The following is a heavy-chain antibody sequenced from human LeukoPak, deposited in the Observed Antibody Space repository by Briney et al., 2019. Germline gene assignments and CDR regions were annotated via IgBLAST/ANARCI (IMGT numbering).Heavy chain of an antibody. CDR1: GGSISSYY. CDR2: IYYSGST. V-gene: IGHV4-59*01. J-gene: IGHJ6*03. CDR3: ARDLSPYSGYDFGYYYYYMDV. D-gene: IGHD5-12*01. Sequence: PSETLSLTCTVYGGSISSYYWSWVRQPPGKGLEWIGYIYYSGSTNYNPSLKSRVTISVDTSKNQFSLRLSSVTAADTAVYYCARDLSPYSGYDFGYYYYYMDVWGKGTTVTASS.